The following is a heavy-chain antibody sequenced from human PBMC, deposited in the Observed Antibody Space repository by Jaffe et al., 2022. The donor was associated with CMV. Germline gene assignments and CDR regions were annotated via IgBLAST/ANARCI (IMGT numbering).Heavy chain of an antibody. CDR1: GYTFTSYA. CDR3: ARGVLRYFDWLLPYFDY. V-gene: IGHV1-3*01. CDR2: INAGNGNT. J-gene: IGHJ4*02. D-gene: IGHD3-9*01. Sequence: QVQLVQSGAEVKKPGASVKVSCKASGYTFTSYAMHWVRQAPGQRLEWMGWINAGNGNTKYSQKFQGRVTITRDTSASTAYMELSSLRSEDTAVYYCARGVLRYFDWLLPYFDYWGQGTLVTVSS.